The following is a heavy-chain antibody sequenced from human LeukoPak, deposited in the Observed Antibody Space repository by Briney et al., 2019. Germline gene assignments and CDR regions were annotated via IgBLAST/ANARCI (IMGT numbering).Heavy chain of an antibody. Sequence: PGGSLRLSCAASGFTFSTYNMNWVRQAPGKGLEWVSISSSGSTIYYADSVKGRFTISRDNAKNSLYLQMNSLRAEDTAVYYCARRRDSGSLQHFDYWGQGTLVTVSS. CDR2: ISSSGSTI. CDR1: GFTFSTYN. CDR3: ARRRDSGSLQHFDY. J-gene: IGHJ4*02. V-gene: IGHV3-48*04. D-gene: IGHD1-26*01.